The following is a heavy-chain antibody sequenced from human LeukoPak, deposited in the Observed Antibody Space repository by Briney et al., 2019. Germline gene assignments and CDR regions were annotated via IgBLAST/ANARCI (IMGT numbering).Heavy chain of an antibody. CDR3: ARATNYYYYYYMDV. CDR2: IYYSGST. J-gene: IGHJ6*03. Sequence: SGTLSLTCAVSGGSISSSNWWSWVRQPPGKGLEWIGYIYYSGSTNYNPSLKSRVTISVDTSKNQFSLKLSSVTAADTAVYYCARATNYYYYYYMDVWGKGTTVTVSS. CDR1: GGSISSSNW. V-gene: IGHV4-4*02. D-gene: IGHD5-24*01.